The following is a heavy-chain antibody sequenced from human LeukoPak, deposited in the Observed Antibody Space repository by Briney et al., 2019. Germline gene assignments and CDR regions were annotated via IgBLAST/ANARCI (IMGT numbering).Heavy chain of an antibody. CDR3: ARESEYIVSWSYYYYYGMDV. CDR2: IYYSGST. D-gene: IGHD6-13*01. J-gene: IGHJ6*02. V-gene: IGHV4-31*03. Sequence: SQTLSLTCTVSGGSISSGGYYWRWIRQHPGKGLEWIGYIYYSGSTYYNPSLKSRVTISVDTSKNQFSLKLSSVTAADTAVYYCARESEYIVSWSYYYYYGMDVWGQRTTVTVSS. CDR1: GGSISSGGYY.